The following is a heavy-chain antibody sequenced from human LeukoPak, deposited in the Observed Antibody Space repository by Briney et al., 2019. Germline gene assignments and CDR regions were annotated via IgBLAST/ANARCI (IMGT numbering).Heavy chain of an antibody. Sequence: ASVKVSCKASGYTFTGYYMHWVRQAPGQGLEWMGWINPNSGGTNYAQKFQGRVTMTRDTSISTAYMELSRLRSDDTAVYYCARGQYYYDSSGYPDYWGQGTLVTVPS. CDR2: INPNSGGT. J-gene: IGHJ4*02. CDR3: ARGQYYYDSSGYPDY. V-gene: IGHV1-2*02. CDR1: GYTFTGYY. D-gene: IGHD3-22*01.